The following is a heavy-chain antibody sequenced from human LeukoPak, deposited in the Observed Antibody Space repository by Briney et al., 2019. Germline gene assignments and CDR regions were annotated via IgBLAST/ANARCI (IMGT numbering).Heavy chain of an antibody. Sequence: GESLKISCKGSGYRLTSYWIGWVRQMPGKGLEWMGITYPAYSDTRYGPSFQGRVIISADKSINTAYLQWRSLAASDIATYYCASGYSTSWNVYWGQGTPVTVSS. CDR2: TYPAYSDT. CDR1: GYRLTSYW. D-gene: IGHD1-1*01. J-gene: IGHJ4*02. V-gene: IGHV5-51*01. CDR3: ASGYSTSWNVY.